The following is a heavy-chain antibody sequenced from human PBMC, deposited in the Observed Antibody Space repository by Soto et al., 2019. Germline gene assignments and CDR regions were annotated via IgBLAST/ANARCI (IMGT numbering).Heavy chain of an antibody. V-gene: IGHV2-5*02. CDR2: IYWDDDK. Sequence: QITLKESGPTLVKPTQTLTLTCTFSGFSLSTSGVGVGWIRQPPGKALEWLALIYWDDDKRYSPSLKSRLTITTDTSKNQVVLTMTNMDPVDTATYYCAHRGGRGDFDLWGRGTLVTVSS. D-gene: IGHD3-16*01. CDR1: GFSLSTSGVG. J-gene: IGHJ2*01. CDR3: AHRGGRGDFDL.